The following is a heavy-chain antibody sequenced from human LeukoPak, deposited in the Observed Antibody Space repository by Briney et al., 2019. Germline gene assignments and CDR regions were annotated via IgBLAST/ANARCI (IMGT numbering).Heavy chain of an antibody. D-gene: IGHD3-3*01. V-gene: IGHV1-8*03. Sequence: GASVKVSRKASGYTFTSYDINWVRQATGQGLEWMGWMNPNSGNTGYAQKFQGRVTITRNTSISTAYMELSSLRSEDTAVYYCARREYDFWSGCLDYWGQGTLVTVSS. CDR1: GYTFTSYD. CDR3: ARREYDFWSGCLDY. J-gene: IGHJ4*02. CDR2: MNPNSGNT.